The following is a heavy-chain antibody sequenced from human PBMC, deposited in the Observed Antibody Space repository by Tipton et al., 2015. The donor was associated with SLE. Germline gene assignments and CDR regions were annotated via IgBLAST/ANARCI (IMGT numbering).Heavy chain of an antibody. V-gene: IGHV3-23*01. CDR3: AKVPWQWLDYYYMDV. J-gene: IGHJ6*03. D-gene: IGHD6-19*01. CDR2: ISGSGGST. CDR1: GESFSNYY. Sequence: GLVKPSETLSLTCAVYGESFSNYYWSWIRQPPGKGLEWVSTISGSGGSTYYADSVKGRFTISRDNSKNTLYLQMNSLRAEDTAVYYCAKVPWQWLDYYYMDVWGKGTTVTVSS.